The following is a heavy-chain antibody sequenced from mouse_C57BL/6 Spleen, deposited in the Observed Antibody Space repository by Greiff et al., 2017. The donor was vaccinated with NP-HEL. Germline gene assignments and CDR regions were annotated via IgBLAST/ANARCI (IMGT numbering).Heavy chain of an antibody. CDR1: GYSFTGYY. CDR2: INPSTGGT. V-gene: IGHV1-42*01. CDR3: ASEAY. J-gene: IGHJ3*01. Sequence: EVQRVESGPELVKPGASVKISCKASGYSFTGYYMNWVKQSPEKSLEWIGEINPSTGGTTYNQKFKAKATLTVDKSSSTAYMQLKSLTSEDSAVYYCASEAYWGQGTLVTVSA.